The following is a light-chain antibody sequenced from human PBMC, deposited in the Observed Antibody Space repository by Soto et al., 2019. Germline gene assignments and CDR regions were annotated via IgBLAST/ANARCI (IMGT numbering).Light chain of an antibody. Sequence: QSALTQPASVSGSPGQRITISCTGSSSNIGARYDVHWYRQLPGTAPKLLLYGDNNRPSGVPDRFSGSKSGASASLAITGLQADDEADYYCQSYDSSLNRVFGTGTKVTVL. CDR2: GDN. CDR3: QSYDSSLNRV. CDR1: SSNIGARYD. V-gene: IGLV1-40*03. J-gene: IGLJ1*01.